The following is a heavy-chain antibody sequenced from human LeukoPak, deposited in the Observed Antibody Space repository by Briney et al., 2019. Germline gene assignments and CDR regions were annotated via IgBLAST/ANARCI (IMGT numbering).Heavy chain of an antibody. CDR2: IYSGGST. D-gene: IGHD3-10*01. CDR1: GFTVSSNF. V-gene: IGHV3-66*01. CDR3: ARGGDSLHY. Sequence: GGSLRLSCAASGFTVSSNFMTWVRQAPGQGLEWVSVIYSGGSTYYADSVKDRYTISRDNSKNMLYLQMNSLRAEDTAVYYCARGGDSLHYWGQGTLVTVSS. J-gene: IGHJ4*02.